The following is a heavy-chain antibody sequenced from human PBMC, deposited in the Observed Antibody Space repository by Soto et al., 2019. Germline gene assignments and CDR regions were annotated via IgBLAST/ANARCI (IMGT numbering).Heavy chain of an antibody. D-gene: IGHD3-9*01. CDR3: ARDRISRYFDWPEVGYYYYGMDV. Sequence: PSETLSLTCTVSGGSISSGGYYWSWIRQHPGKGLEWIGYIYYSGSTYYNPSLKSRVTISVDTSKNQFSLKLSSVTAADTAVYYCARDRISRYFDWPEVGYYYYGMDVWGQGTTVTVSS. CDR2: IYYSGST. V-gene: IGHV4-31*03. CDR1: GGSISSGGYY. J-gene: IGHJ6*02.